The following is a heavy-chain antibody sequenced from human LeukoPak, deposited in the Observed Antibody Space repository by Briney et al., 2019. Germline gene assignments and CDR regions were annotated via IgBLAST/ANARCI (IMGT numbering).Heavy chain of an antibody. D-gene: IGHD2-2*01. CDR3: ARQRVVPAAMSAFDI. Sequence: GESLKISCKGSGYSFTSYWIGWVRQMPGKGLEWMGIIYPGDSDTRYSPSFQGQVTTSADKSISTAYLQWSSLKASDTAMYYCARQRVVPAAMSAFDIWGQGTMVTVSS. CDR1: GYSFTSYW. V-gene: IGHV5-51*01. J-gene: IGHJ3*02. CDR2: IYPGDSDT.